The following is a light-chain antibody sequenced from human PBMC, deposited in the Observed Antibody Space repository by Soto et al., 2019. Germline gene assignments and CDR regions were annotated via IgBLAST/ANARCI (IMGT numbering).Light chain of an antibody. CDR2: GAS. J-gene: IGKJ1*01. CDR1: RSVTNNY. CDR3: HQYGSSPPT. V-gene: IGKV3-20*01. Sequence: EIVLTQSPGTLSLSPGERATLSCRASRSVTNNYVAWYQRKPGQAPRLLIYGASSRATDIPGRFSCTGSGTDFRLTITRLEQEDFAVYYCHQYGSSPPTFGQGTKVEI.